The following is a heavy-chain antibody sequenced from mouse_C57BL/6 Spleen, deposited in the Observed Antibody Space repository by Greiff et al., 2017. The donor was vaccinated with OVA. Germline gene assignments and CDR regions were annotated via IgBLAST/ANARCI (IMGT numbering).Heavy chain of an antibody. J-gene: IGHJ2*01. V-gene: IGHV1-80*01. CDR1: GYAFSSYW. CDR2: IYPGDGDT. D-gene: IGHD3-1*01. CDR3: ARRADDPPFDY. Sequence: VKLMESGAELVKPGASVKISCKASGYAFSSYWMNWVKQRPGKGLEWIGQIYPGDGDTNYNGKFKGKATLTADKSSSTAYMQLSSLTSEDSAVYFCARRADDPPFDYWGQGTTLTVSS.